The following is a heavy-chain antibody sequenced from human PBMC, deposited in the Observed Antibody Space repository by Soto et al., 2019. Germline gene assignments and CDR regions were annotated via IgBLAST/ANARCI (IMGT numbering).Heavy chain of an antibody. J-gene: IGHJ4*02. Sequence: SETLSLTCAVYGGSFSGYYWSWIRQPPGKGLEWIGEINHSGSTNYNPSPKSRVTISVDTSKNQFSLKLSSVTAADTAVYYCARVDAGYCSGGSCYTFDYWGQGTLVTV. D-gene: IGHD2-15*01. CDR1: GGSFSGYY. V-gene: IGHV4-34*01. CDR2: INHSGST. CDR3: ARVDAGYCSGGSCYTFDY.